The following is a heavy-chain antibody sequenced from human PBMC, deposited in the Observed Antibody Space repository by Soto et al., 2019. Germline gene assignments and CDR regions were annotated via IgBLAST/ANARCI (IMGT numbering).Heavy chain of an antibody. CDR2: ISGSGGST. Sequence: GGSLRLSCAASGFTFSSYAMSWVRQAPGKGLEWVSAISGSGGSTYYADSVEGRFTISRDNSKNTLYLQMNSLRAEDTAVYYCAKGHYYGSGSYFRSFDYWGQGTLVTVSS. J-gene: IGHJ4*02. CDR1: GFTFSSYA. D-gene: IGHD3-10*01. CDR3: AKGHYYGSGSYFRSFDY. V-gene: IGHV3-23*01.